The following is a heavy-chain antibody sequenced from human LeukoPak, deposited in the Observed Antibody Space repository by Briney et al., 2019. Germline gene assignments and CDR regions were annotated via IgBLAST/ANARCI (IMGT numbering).Heavy chain of an antibody. CDR2: ISGSDGST. V-gene: IGHV3-23*01. J-gene: IGHJ1*01. Sequence: PGGSLRLSCAASGFTFSSYAMSWVRQAPGKGLEWVSTISGSDGSTYYADSVKGRFTISRDNSKNTLHLQMNSLRAEDTAVYYCARHLRTTVVSPFQHWGQGTLVTVSS. CDR1: GFTFSSYA. CDR3: ARHLRTTVVSPFQH. D-gene: IGHD4-23*01.